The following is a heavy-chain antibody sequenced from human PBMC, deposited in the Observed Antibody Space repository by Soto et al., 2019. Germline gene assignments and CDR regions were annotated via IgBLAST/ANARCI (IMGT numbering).Heavy chain of an antibody. J-gene: IGHJ4*02. D-gene: IGHD4-17*01. CDR2: IIPILGTA. Sequence: QVQLVQSGAEVKKPGSSVKVSCKASGGTFSSYAISWVRQAPGQGLEWMGGIIPILGTANYAQKFQGRVTITADKSTSTAYMELSSLRSEDTAVYYCASEGDYGGNPIEDYWGQGTLVTVSS. CDR1: GGTFSSYA. V-gene: IGHV1-69*06. CDR3: ASEGDYGGNPIEDY.